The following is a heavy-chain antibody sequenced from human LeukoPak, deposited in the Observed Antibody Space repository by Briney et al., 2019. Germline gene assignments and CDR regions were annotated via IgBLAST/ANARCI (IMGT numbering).Heavy chain of an antibody. CDR3: ARRYCSSTSCYHYMDV. CDR1: GGSSSAYW. J-gene: IGHJ6*03. Sequence: NSSETLSLTCAVYGGSSSAYWWSWIRQPPGKGLEWIGYIYYSGSTNYNPSLKSRVTISVDTSKNQFSLKLSSVTAADTAVYYCARRYCSSTSCYHYMDVWGKGTTVTVSS. V-gene: IGHV4-59*01. D-gene: IGHD2-2*01. CDR2: IYYSGST.